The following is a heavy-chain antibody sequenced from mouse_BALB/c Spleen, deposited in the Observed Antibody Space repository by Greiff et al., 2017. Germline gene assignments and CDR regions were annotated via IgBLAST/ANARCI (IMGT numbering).Heavy chain of an antibody. Sequence: EVQLQESGGGLVKPGGSLKLSCAASGFTFSSYAMSWVRQTPEKRLEWVATISSGGSYTYYPDSVKGRFTISRDNAKNTLYLQMSSLRSEDTAMYYCARHGYYAMDYWGQGTSVTVSS. CDR3: ARHGYYAMDY. CDR2: ISSGGSYT. J-gene: IGHJ4*01. V-gene: IGHV5-9-3*01. CDR1: GFTFSSYA.